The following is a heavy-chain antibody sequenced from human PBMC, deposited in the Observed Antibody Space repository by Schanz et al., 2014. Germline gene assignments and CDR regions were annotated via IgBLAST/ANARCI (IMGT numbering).Heavy chain of an antibody. Sequence: EVQLLESGGGLVQPGGSLRLSCAASGFTFSSYAMSWVRQAPGKGLEWVSAISGSGGSTYYADSVKGRFIISRDNSKNNSKNTLYLHMNNLRAEDAAIYYCARMSWLQIEYFQHWGQGTLVTVSS. CDR3: ARMSWLQIEYFQH. CDR2: ISGSGGST. V-gene: IGHV3-23*01. D-gene: IGHD5-12*01. CDR1: GFTFSSYA. J-gene: IGHJ1*01.